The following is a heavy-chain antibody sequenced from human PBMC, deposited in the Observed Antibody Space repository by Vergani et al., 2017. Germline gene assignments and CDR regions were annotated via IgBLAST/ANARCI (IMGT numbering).Heavy chain of an antibody. D-gene: IGHD7-27*01. CDR2: ISGSGGST. CDR3: AKEPWGSGGAGWFDP. Sequence: EVQLLESGGGLVQPGGSLRVSCAASGFTFSSYAMSWVRQAPGKGLEWVSTISGSGGSTYYADSVKGRFTISRDNSKNTLYLQMNSLRAEDTAVYYCAKEPWGSGGAGWFDPWGQGTLVTVSS. CDR1: GFTFSSYA. J-gene: IGHJ5*02. V-gene: IGHV3-23*01.